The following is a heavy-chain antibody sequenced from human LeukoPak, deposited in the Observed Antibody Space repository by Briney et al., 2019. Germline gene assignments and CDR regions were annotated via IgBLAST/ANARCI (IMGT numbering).Heavy chain of an antibody. D-gene: IGHD3-3*01. J-gene: IGHJ4*02. Sequence: GGSLRLSCAASGFTFSSYWMSWVRQAPGKGLEWVANIRQDGNEKYYVDSVKGRLIISRDNAKNSLYLRINSLRAEDTAVYFCATSKLEWLFNFYYWGQGTLVTVSS. CDR2: IRQDGNEK. CDR3: ATSKLEWLFNFYY. CDR1: GFTFSSYW. V-gene: IGHV3-7*03.